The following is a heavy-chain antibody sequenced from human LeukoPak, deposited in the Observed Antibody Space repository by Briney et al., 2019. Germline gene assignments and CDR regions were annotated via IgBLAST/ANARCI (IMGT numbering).Heavy chain of an antibody. J-gene: IGHJ5*02. Sequence: SLRLSCAASGFTFDDYAMHWVRQASGKGLEWVSGISWNSGSIGYADSVKGRFTISRDNAKNSLYLQMNSLRAEDTALYYCAKGDTAMVYNWFDPWGQGTLVTVSS. CDR2: ISWNSGSI. CDR1: GFTFDDYA. CDR3: AKGDTAMVYNWFDP. V-gene: IGHV3-9*01. D-gene: IGHD5-18*01.